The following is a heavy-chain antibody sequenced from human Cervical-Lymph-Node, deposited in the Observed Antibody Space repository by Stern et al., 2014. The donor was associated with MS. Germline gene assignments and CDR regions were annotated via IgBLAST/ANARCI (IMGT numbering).Heavy chain of an antibody. V-gene: IGHV1-69*01. CDR2: VVPIFGTA. CDR3: ARGELKEGLVRGMDV. Sequence: VQLVESGAEVKKPGSSVKVSCKASGGTFSSYAISWVRQAPGQGLEWLGGVVPIFGTANYAQKFQGRVTITADESTSTAYMELSSLRSEDTAVYYCARGELKEGLVRGMDVWGQGTTVTVSS. J-gene: IGHJ6*02. CDR1: GGTFSSYA. D-gene: IGHD1-26*01.